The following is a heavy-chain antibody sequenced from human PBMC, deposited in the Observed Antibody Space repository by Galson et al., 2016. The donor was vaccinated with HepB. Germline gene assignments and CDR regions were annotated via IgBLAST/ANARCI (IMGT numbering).Heavy chain of an antibody. V-gene: IGHV3-7*01. CDR2: TNQDGSGK. J-gene: IGHJ3*01. CDR1: GFTFSAYW. Sequence: SLRLSCAASGFTFSAYWMAWIRQAPGKGLEWVANTNQDGSGKHYVDSAKGRFTVSRDNAKYSVFLDMNSLRAEDTAVYYCVSGYTSGIWGQGTTVTVSS. D-gene: IGHD6-19*01. CDR3: VSGYTSGI.